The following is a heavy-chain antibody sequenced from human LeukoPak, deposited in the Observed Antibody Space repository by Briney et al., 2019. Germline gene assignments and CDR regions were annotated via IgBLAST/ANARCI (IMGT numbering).Heavy chain of an antibody. CDR3: AGMSSGYYYEFDY. CDR2: IYYTGST. D-gene: IGHD3-22*01. Sequence: SETLSLTCTVSGGSISSYYWNWIRQPPGKGLEYIGYIYYTGSTNYNPSLKSRVTISLDTSKNQFPLKLSSVTAADTAVYYCAGMSSGYYYEFDYWGQGTLVTVSS. J-gene: IGHJ4*02. CDR1: GGSISSYY. V-gene: IGHV4-59*01.